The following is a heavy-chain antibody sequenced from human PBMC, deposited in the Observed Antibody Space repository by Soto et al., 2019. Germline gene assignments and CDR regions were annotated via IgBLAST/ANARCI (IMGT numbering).Heavy chain of an antibody. Sequence: QVTXKXXXXXXVKXTETLXLRCTVSGLSITXSEMGVSXXXXXXXQPLEWLAHIDSSGEKSYRTFLKSRLAISXDXSXXXXXXXXXXXXXADTATYYCARRHLAVAVSPWFDPWGQGIPVTVXS. CDR1: GLSITXSEMG. CDR2: IDSSGEK. V-gene: IGHV2-26*01. D-gene: IGHD6-19*01. CDR3: ARRHLAVAVSPWFDP. J-gene: IGHJ5*02.